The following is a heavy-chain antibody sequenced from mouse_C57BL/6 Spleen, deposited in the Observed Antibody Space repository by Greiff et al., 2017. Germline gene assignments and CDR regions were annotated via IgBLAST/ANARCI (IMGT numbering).Heavy chain of an antibody. J-gene: IGHJ4*01. CDR1: GYTFTSYW. V-gene: IGHV1-55*01. D-gene: IGHD1-1*01. CDR3: ARSGPYGSSYVYAMDY. CDR2: IYPGSGST. Sequence: VQLQQPGAELVKPGASVKMSCKASGYTFTSYWLTWVKQRPGQGLEWIGDIYPGSGSTNYNEKFKSKATLTVDTSSSTAYMQLSSLTSEDSAVYYCARSGPYGSSYVYAMDYWGQGTSVTVSS.